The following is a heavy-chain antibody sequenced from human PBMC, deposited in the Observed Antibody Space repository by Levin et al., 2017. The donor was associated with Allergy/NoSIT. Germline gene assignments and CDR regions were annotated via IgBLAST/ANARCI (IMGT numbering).Heavy chain of an antibody. Sequence: SETLSLTCTVSGGSISGYYWSWIRQPAGKGLEWIGHIYTSGSTTYNPSLKSRVTMSVDTSKNQFSLKLSSVTAADTAVYYCARSPIASNNFDYWGQGTLVTVSS. CDR1: GGSISGYY. D-gene: IGHD1/OR15-1a*01. V-gene: IGHV4-4*07. CDR3: ARSPIASNNFDY. CDR2: IYTSGST. J-gene: IGHJ4*02.